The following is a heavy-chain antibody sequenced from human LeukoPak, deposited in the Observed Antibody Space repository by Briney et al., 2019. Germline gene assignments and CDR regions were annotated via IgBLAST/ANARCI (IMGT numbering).Heavy chain of an antibody. V-gene: IGHV3-21*01. CDR1: GFTFSSYS. D-gene: IGHD5-18*01. CDR2: ISSSSRYI. Sequence: GGSLSLSCAASGFTFSSYSMNWVRQVPGQGLEWVSSISSSSRYIYYADSVKGRFTISRDNAKNSLYLQMNSLRAEDTAVYYCARVVGYSYFDYWGQGTLVTVSS. CDR3: ARVVGYSYFDY. J-gene: IGHJ4*02.